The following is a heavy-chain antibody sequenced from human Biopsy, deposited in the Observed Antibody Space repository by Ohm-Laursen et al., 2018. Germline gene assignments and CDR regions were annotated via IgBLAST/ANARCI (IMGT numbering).Heavy chain of an antibody. D-gene: IGHD6-19*01. Sequence: ASVKVSCKASGYTFIAYNIHWVRQAPGQGLEWMGWITPESGGTDYAQKFRGRVSMTRDTSISTVYMELSSLRSVDTAVYFCARNTGWYGDLYYFDYWGQGTLVTVSS. V-gene: IGHV1-2*02. CDR3: ARNTGWYGDLYYFDY. J-gene: IGHJ4*02. CDR2: ITPESGGT. CDR1: GYTFIAYN.